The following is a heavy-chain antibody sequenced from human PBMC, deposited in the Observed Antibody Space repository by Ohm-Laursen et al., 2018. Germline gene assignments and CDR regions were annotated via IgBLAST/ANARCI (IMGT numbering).Heavy chain of an antibody. J-gene: IGHJ3*02. CDR2: ISSSSSYI. Sequence: SLRLSCSASGFTFSSYSMNWVRQAPGKGLEWVSSISSSSSYIYYADSVKGRFTISRGNAKNSLYLQMNSLRAEDTAVYYCARGLPFDIWGQGTMVTVSS. CDR3: ARGLPFDI. CDR1: GFTFSSYS. D-gene: IGHD3-16*01. V-gene: IGHV3-21*01.